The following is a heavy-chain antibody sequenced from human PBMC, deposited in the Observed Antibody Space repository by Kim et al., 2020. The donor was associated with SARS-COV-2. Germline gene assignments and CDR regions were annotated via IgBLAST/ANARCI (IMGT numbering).Heavy chain of an antibody. V-gene: IGHV3-48*02. Sequence: GGSLRLSCAASGFTFSSYSMNWVRQAPGKGLEWVSYISSSSSTIYSADSVQGRFTIARDNAKNSLYLQMNSLRDEDTAVYYCARDVWVGYYDGLGRSQFCDHWGQRTRVTLSS. CDR3: ARDVWVGYYDGLGRSQFCDH. CDR2: ISSSSSTI. D-gene: IGHD3-10*01. CDR1: GFTFSSYS. J-gene: IGHJ4*02.